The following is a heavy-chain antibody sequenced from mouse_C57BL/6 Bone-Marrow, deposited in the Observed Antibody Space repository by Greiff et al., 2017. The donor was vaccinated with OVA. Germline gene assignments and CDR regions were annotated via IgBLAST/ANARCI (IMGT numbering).Heavy chain of an antibody. J-gene: IGHJ2*01. CDR1: GYSFTGYY. D-gene: IGHD4-1*01. CDR3: VREVGRY. Sequence: VQLQQSGPELVKPGASVKISCKASGYSFTGYYMNWVKQSPEKSLEWIGEINPSTGGTTYNQKFKAKATLTVDKSSSTAYMQLKSLTSEDSAVYYCVREVGRYGGQGTTLTVSS. V-gene: IGHV1-42*01. CDR2: INPSTGGT.